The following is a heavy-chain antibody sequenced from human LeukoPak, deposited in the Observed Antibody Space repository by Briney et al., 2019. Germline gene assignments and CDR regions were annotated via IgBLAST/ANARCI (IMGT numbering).Heavy chain of an antibody. J-gene: IGHJ4*02. D-gene: IGHD1-26*01. CDR2: ISGSGTTI. CDR3: AREGSGTSLDY. Sequence: GGSLRLSCAASGFGVSSNYMSWVRQAPGKGLEWVSYISGSGTTIYYADSVKGRFTISRDNAKNSLYLQMNSLRAEDTAVYYCAREGSGTSLDYWGQGTLVTVSS. V-gene: IGHV3-11*01. CDR1: GFGVSSNY.